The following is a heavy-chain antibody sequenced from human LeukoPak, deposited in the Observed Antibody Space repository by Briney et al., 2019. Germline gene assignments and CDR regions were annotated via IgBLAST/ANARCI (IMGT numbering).Heavy chain of an antibody. CDR2: IYDSGSI. D-gene: IGHD5-12*01. J-gene: IGHJ6*02. Sequence: SETLSLTCTVSGGSISSYYWSWIRQPPGKGLEWIGYIYDSGSINYNPSLKSRVTISLVTSKNQFSLKLYSVTAADTAVYYCARGGSGYDSFYYYGMDVWGQGTTVTVSS. V-gene: IGHV4-59*01. CDR1: GGSISSYY. CDR3: ARGGSGYDSFYYYGMDV.